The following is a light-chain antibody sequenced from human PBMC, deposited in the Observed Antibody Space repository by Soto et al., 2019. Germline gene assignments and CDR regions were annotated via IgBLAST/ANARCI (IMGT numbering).Light chain of an antibody. CDR1: NIGVKS. CDR3: QVWDSTTVI. Sequence: SYELTQPPSVSVAPGQTAKITCGGENIGVKSVNWYLQKPGQAPVLVVYDDSDRPSGIPERFSGSNSNDGATLTISRVEAGDEADYYCQVWDSTTVIFGGGTKLTVL. CDR2: DDS. V-gene: IGLV3-21*02. J-gene: IGLJ2*01.